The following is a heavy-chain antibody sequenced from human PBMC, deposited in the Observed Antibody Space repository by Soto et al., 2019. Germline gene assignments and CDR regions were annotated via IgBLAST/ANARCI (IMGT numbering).Heavy chain of an antibody. V-gene: IGHV5-51*01. D-gene: IGHD3-3*01. Sequence: GESLKISCKGSGYSFTNYCIGWVLQMPGKGLEWMGIIYPGDSDTRYSPSFQGQVTISADKSISTAYLQWSSLKASDTAMYYCARLPRFRFHGMDVWGQGTTVTVSS. CDR1: GYSFTNYC. J-gene: IGHJ6*02. CDR2: IYPGDSDT. CDR3: ARLPRFRFHGMDV.